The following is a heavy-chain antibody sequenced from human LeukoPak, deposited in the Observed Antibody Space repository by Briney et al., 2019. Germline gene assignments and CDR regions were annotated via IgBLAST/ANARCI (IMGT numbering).Heavy chain of an antibody. CDR3: AREVSGSPHVDAFDV. V-gene: IGHV3-21*01. D-gene: IGHD1-26*01. CDR2: ISSSSSYI. J-gene: IGHJ3*01. CDR1: GFTFSSYR. Sequence: GGSLTLSCAASGFTFSSYRINWVRLAPGKGLEWVSSISSSSSYIYYADSMKGRFTISTDNAKDSLYLQMNSLRAEDTAVYYCAREVSGSPHVDAFDVWGQGTMVTVSS.